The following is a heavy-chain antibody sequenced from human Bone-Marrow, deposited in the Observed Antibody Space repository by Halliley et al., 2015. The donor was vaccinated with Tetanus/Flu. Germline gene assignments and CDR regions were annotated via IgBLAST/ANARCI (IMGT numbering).Heavy chain of an antibody. V-gene: IGHV3-21*01. Sequence: ISRSSDYIYYADSVKGRFTISRDNAQNSLFLQMNSLRADDTAVYYCARDLHTNPWYRGYYYAMDVWGQGTPVTVSS. CDR3: ARDLHTNPWYRGYYYAMDV. D-gene: IGHD6-13*01. CDR2: ISRSSDYI. J-gene: IGHJ6*02.